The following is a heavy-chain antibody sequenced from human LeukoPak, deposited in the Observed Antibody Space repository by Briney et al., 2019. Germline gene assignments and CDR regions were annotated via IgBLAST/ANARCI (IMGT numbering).Heavy chain of an antibody. D-gene: IGHD5-12*01. CDR1: GFTFSNYN. Sequence: GGSLRLSCAASGFTFSNYNMNWVRQAPGKGLEWISYISTSSSTIYYADSVKGRFTISRDNAKNSLYLQMNSLRAEDTAVYYCARDPRMGYDYWGQGTLVTVSS. CDR2: ISTSSSTI. V-gene: IGHV3-48*04. J-gene: IGHJ4*02. CDR3: ARDPRMGYDY.